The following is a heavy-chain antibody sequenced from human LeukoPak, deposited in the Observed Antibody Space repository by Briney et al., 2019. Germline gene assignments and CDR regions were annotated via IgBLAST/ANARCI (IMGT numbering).Heavy chain of an antibody. CDR1: GFTFSSYT. J-gene: IGHJ4*02. V-gene: IGHV3-23*01. CDR2: ISGSGGST. CDR3: AKEMSTWDY. Sequence: GGSLRLSCAASGFTFSSYTMSWVRQAPGKGLEWVSTISGSGGSTHYADSAKGRFTISRDNSENTLYLQVNSLRAEDTAVYYCAKEMSTWDYWGQGTLVTVSS.